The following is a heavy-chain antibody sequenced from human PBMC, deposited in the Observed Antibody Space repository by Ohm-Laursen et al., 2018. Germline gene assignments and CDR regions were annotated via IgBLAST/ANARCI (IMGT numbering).Heavy chain of an antibody. D-gene: IGHD1-14*01. CDR3: AKDFLYKNGMDV. J-gene: IGHJ6*02. CDR1: GFTFSSYG. Sequence: SLRLSCSASGFTFSSYGMHWVRQAPGKGLEWVAVISYDGSNKYYADSVKGRFTISRDNSKNTLYLQMNSLRAEDTAVYYCAKDFLYKNGMDVWGQGTTVTVSS. V-gene: IGHV3-30*18. CDR2: ISYDGSNK.